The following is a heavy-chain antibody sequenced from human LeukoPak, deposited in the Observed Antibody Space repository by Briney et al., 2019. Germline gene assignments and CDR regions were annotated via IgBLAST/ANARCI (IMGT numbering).Heavy chain of an antibody. J-gene: IGHJ5*02. CDR1: GFTFSSYG. CDR3: AKGPLIAVALSS. Sequence: PGGSLRLSCAASGFTFSSYGMHWVRQAPGKGLEWVAVISYDGSIKYYADSVKGRFTISRDNSKNTLYLQMNSLRAEDTAVYYCAKGPLIAVALSSWGQGTLVTVSS. D-gene: IGHD6-19*01. V-gene: IGHV3-30*18. CDR2: ISYDGSIK.